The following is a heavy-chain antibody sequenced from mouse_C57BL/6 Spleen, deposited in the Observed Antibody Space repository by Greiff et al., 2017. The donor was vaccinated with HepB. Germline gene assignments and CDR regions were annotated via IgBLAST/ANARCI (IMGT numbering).Heavy chain of an antibody. J-gene: IGHJ3*01. CDR1: GFNIKDYY. V-gene: IGHV14-2*01. Sequence: EVQLQQSGAELVKPGASVKLSCTASGFNIKDYYMHWVKQRTEQGLEWIGRIDPEDGETKYAPKFQGTATITADTSSNTADLQLSSLTSEDTAVYYCARGDSDGGFAYWGQGTLVTVSA. CDR3: ARGDSDGGFAY. CDR2: IDPEDGET.